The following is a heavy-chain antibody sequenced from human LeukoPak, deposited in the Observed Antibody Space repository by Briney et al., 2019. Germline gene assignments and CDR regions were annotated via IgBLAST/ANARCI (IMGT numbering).Heavy chain of an antibody. V-gene: IGHV4-59*08. CDR3: AKYLYGTGSYGDYKLN. J-gene: IGHJ4*02. Sequence: SETLSLTCTVSGGSISSYYWSWIRQPPGKGLEWIGYIYYSGSTNYNPSLKSRVTISVDTSKNQFSLKLSSVTAADTAVYYCAKYLYGTGSYGDYKLNWGQGTLVTVSS. CDR1: GGSISSYY. D-gene: IGHD4-17*01. CDR2: IYYSGST.